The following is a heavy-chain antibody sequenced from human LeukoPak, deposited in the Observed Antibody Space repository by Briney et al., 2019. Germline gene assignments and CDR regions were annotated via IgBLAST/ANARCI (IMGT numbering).Heavy chain of an antibody. CDR1: GFTFSSYW. D-gene: IGHD2/OR15-2a*01. Sequence: GGSLRLSCAASGFTFSSYWMHWVRQAPGKGLVWVSRINNDGSSTSCADSVKARFTISRDNAKNTLYLQMNSLRAEDTAVYYCASSTRYWGQGTLVTVSS. J-gene: IGHJ4*02. V-gene: IGHV3-74*01. CDR2: INNDGSST. CDR3: ASSTRY.